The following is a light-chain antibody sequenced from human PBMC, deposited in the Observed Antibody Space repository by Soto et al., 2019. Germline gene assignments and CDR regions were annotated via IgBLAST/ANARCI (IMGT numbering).Light chain of an antibody. J-gene: IGKJ4*01. Sequence: AIQMTQSPASLSSSVGDRVTITCRASQSIRRYFGWYQQQPGKAPKLLIYAASSLQSGVTSRIGGSGSGKDFTLTSSSLQPEYVATYYCLQDYNSPLTFGGGTKVEIK. CDR3: LQDYNSPLT. CDR2: AAS. V-gene: IGKV1-6*01. CDR1: QSIRRY.